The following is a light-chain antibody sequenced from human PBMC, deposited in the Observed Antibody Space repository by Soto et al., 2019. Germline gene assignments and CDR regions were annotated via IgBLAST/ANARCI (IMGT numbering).Light chain of an antibody. Sequence: IQMTQSPSALSASVGDRVTITCRAGQSVSGWLAWYQQRPGKAPKLLVYLASRLESGVPSRFSGSGSRTQFTLTINDLQPDDFATYYCQQYNSYPYTFGQGTKVEIK. V-gene: IGKV1-5*01. CDR1: QSVSGW. CDR2: LAS. CDR3: QQYNSYPYT. J-gene: IGKJ2*01.